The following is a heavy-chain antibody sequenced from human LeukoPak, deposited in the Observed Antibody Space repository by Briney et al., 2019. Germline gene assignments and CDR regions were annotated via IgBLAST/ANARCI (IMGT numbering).Heavy chain of an antibody. V-gene: IGHV3-9*01. D-gene: IGHD3-22*01. CDR1: GFTFDDYA. CDR2: ISWNSGSI. Sequence: SGGSLRLSCAASGFTFDDYAMHWVRQAPGKGLEWVSGISWNSGSIAYADSVKGRFTISRDNSKNTLYLQMNSLRAEDTAVYYCVSLRGMIADYWGQGTLVTVSS. CDR3: VSLRGMIADY. J-gene: IGHJ4*02.